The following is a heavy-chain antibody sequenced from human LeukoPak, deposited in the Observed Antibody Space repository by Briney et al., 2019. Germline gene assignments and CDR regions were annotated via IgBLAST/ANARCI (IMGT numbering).Heavy chain of an antibody. V-gene: IGHV4-59*01. CDR1: GGSISSYY. D-gene: IGHD2-2*01. CDR2: IYYSGST. J-gene: IGHJ5*02. Sequence: SETLSLTCTVSGGSISSYYWSWIRQPPGKGLEWIGYIYYSGSTNYNPSLKSRVTISVDTSKNQFSLKLSSVTAADTAVYYCARSIVVVPAAIYWFDPWGQGTLVTVSS. CDR3: ARSIVVVPAAIYWFDP.